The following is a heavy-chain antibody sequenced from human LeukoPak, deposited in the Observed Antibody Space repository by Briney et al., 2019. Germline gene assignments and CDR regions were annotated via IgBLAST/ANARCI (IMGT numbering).Heavy chain of an antibody. CDR2: ISAYNGNT. D-gene: IGHD2-15*01. CDR3: ARLDQRLGYCSGGSCNFDY. V-gene: IGHV1-18*01. CDR1: GYTFTSYG. J-gene: IGHJ4*02. Sequence: GASVKVSCKASGYTFTSYGISWVRQAPGQGLEWMGWISAYNGNTNYAQKLQGRVTMTTDTSTSTAYMELRSLRSDDTAVYYCARLDQRLGYCSGGSCNFDYWGQGTLVTVSS.